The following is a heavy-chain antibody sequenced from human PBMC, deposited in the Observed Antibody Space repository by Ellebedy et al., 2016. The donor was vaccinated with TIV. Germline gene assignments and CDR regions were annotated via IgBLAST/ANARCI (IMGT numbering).Heavy chain of an antibody. CDR2: ITSSSSSM. D-gene: IGHD1-26*01. CDR1: GFSFSSYS. J-gene: IGHJ6*03. CDR3: ARHDKWELLAYYYYMDV. V-gene: IGHV3-48*04. Sequence: GESLKISXAASGFSFSSYSMNWVRQAPGKGLEWVSCITSSSSSMYYADSVKGRFTISRDDAKNSLYLQMNSLRAEDTAVYYCARHDKWELLAYYYYMDVWGKGTTVTVSS.